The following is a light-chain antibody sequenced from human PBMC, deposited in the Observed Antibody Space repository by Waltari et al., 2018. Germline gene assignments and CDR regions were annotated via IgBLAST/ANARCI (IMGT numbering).Light chain of an antibody. Sequence: DIQMTQFPSTLSASVGDRLTIPCRASQSINSWLAWYQQKPGKAPKLLIYTASSLESGVPSRFSGSGSGTDFILHISRVEAEDVGIYYCLQARQTPYTFGTATKLEIK. CDR3: LQARQTPYT. CDR1: QSINSW. J-gene: IGKJ2*01. V-gene: IGKV1-5*03. CDR2: TAS.